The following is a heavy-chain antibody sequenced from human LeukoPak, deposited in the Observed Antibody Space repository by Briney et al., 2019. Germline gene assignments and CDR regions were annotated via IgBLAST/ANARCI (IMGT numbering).Heavy chain of an antibody. CDR3: AKDWTTVVTPKGYYFDS. CDR1: GFTFNNYA. V-gene: IGHV3-23*01. D-gene: IGHD4-23*01. J-gene: IGHJ4*02. Sequence: GSLRLSCAASGFTFNNYAMSWVRQAPGKRLEWVSGISTTGGSTYYADSVKGRFAISRDNSNNTLYLQMNSLRGEDTAVYYCAKDWTTVVTPKGYYFDSWGQGTLVTVSS. CDR2: ISTTGGST.